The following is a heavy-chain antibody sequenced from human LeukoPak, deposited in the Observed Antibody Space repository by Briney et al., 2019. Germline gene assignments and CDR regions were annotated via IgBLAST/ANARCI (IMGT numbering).Heavy chain of an antibody. V-gene: IGHV1-46*01. D-gene: IGHD5-12*01. CDR2: INPSGGST. Sequence: PEAPVKVSCKASGYTFTSYYMHWVRQAPGQGLEWMGIINPSGGSTSYAQKFQGRVTMTRDTSTSTVYMELSSLRSEDTAVYYCAARGYSGNANDYWGQGTLVTVSS. CDR3: AARGYSGNANDY. J-gene: IGHJ4*02. CDR1: GYTFTSYY.